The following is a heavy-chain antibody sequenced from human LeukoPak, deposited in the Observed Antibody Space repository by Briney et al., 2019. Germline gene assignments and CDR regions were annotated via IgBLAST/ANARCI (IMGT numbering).Heavy chain of an antibody. Sequence: GGSLRLSCTASGLTFSSYAMSWVRQAPGQGLEWVSVISSGGSNTYYADSVKGRFIISRDNSKNTLYLQMNSLGAEDTAVYYCATDRGSGNFNWLDPWGQGTLVTVSS. J-gene: IGHJ5*02. CDR3: ATDRGSGNFNWLDP. D-gene: IGHD3-10*01. CDR2: ISSGGSNT. CDR1: GLTFSSYA. V-gene: IGHV3-23*01.